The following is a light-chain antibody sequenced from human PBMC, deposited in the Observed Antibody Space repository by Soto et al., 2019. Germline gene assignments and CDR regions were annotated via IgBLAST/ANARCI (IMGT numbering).Light chain of an antibody. Sequence: EIVLTQSPGTLSLSPGERATLSCRASQSVSSSYLAWYQQKPGQAPRLLIYGASGRATGIPDRFSGSGSGTDFTLTISRLEPEDFAVYYCQQYCSSPPVTFGQGTRREIK. CDR2: GAS. V-gene: IGKV3-20*01. J-gene: IGKJ5*01. CDR1: QSVSSSY. CDR3: QQYCSSPPVT.